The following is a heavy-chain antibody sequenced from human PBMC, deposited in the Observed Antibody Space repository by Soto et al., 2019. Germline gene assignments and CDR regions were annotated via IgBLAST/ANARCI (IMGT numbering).Heavy chain of an antibody. Sequence: ASVKVSCKASGYTFTSYDINWVRQATGQGLEWMGWMNPNSGNTGYAQKFQGRVTMTRNTSISTAYMELSSLRSEDTAVYYCARGHSITIFGVVIIEGMDVWGQGTTVTV. CDR3: ARGHSITIFGVVIIEGMDV. CDR2: MNPNSGNT. J-gene: IGHJ6*02. D-gene: IGHD3-3*01. CDR1: GYTFTSYD. V-gene: IGHV1-8*01.